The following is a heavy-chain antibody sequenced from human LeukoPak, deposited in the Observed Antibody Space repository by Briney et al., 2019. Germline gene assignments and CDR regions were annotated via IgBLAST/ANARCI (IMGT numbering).Heavy chain of an antibody. Sequence: PGGSLRLSCAASGFTFSSYAIHWVRQAPGKGLEWVAVISSDGRYKHHADFVKGRFTISRDNSKNTLYLQTNSLRAEDTAVYYCARDLRRIAAYYFDYWGQGILVTVSS. V-gene: IGHV3-30*03. J-gene: IGHJ4*02. CDR2: ISSDGRYK. CDR3: ARDLRRIAAYYFDY. CDR1: GFTFSSYA. D-gene: IGHD6-25*01.